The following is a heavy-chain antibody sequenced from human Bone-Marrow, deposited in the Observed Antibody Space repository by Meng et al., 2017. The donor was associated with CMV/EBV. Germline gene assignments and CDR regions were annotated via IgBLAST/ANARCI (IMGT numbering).Heavy chain of an antibody. CDR2: IYYSGST. J-gene: IGHJ6*02. D-gene: IGHD3-16*01. CDR3: ARTPIDGGYYGMDV. V-gene: IGHV4-59*01. Sequence: SEILSLTCTALGGSISSYYWSWIRQPPGKGLEWIGYIYYSGSTNYNPSLKSRVTISVDTSKNQFSLKPSSVTAADTAVYYCARTPIDGGYYGMDVWGQGTTVTVSS. CDR1: GGSISSYY.